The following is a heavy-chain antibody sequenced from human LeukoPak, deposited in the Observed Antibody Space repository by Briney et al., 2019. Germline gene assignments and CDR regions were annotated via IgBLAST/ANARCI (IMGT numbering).Heavy chain of an antibody. Sequence: ASVKVSCKASGYTFTGYYMHWVRQAPGQGLEWMGWINPNSGGTNYAQKFQGRVTITADKSTSTAYMELSSLRSEDTAVYYCAREGYYDILTGYYAIDYWGQGTLVTVSS. J-gene: IGHJ4*02. CDR2: INPNSGGT. D-gene: IGHD3-9*01. V-gene: IGHV1-2*02. CDR1: GYTFTGYY. CDR3: AREGYYDILTGYYAIDY.